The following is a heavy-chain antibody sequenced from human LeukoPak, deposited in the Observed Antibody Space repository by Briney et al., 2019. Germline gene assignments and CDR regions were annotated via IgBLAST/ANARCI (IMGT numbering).Heavy chain of an antibody. V-gene: IGHV3-21*01. Sequence: GGSLRLSCAASGFSLCLYTMNWVRQAPGKGLEWVSFMSSGGSSISYADSVKGRFTISRDDAKNSVYLQMNSLRVEDTAVYYCARIPLYSSGWYWAYWGQGTLVTVSS. CDR1: GFSLCLYT. D-gene: IGHD6-19*01. CDR3: ARIPLYSSGWYWAY. J-gene: IGHJ4*02. CDR2: MSSGGSSI.